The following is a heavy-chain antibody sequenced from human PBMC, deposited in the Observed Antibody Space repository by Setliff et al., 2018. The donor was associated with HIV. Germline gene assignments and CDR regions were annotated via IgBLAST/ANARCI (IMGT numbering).Heavy chain of an antibody. CDR2: VYISGST. CDR1: GSSMSTYY. Sequence: PSETLSLTCSVSGSSMSTYYWSWIRQPAGKRLEWIGRVYISGSTIYNPSLRSRVTMSVDTSKSQFSLKLNSVAAADTAVYYCARVFPPIRGAPFGTPPGAFDIWGQGTMVTVSS. V-gene: IGHV4-4*07. D-gene: IGHD2-15*01. CDR3: ARVFPPIRGAPFGTPPGAFDI. J-gene: IGHJ3*02.